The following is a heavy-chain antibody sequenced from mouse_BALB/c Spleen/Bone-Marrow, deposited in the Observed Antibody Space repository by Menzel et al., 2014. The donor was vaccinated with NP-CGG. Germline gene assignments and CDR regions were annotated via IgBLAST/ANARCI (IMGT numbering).Heavy chain of an antibody. D-gene: IGHD2-14*01. CDR1: GYTFTSYW. V-gene: IGHV1S81*02. CDR2: INPSNGRT. J-gene: IGHJ3*01. CDR3: ARSYYRYDVIVY. Sequence: QVQLQQPGAELVKPGASVKPSCKASGYTFTSYWMHWVKQRPGQGLEWIGEINPSNGRTNYNEKFKSKATLTVDKSSSTAYMQLSSLTSEDSAVYYCARSYYRYDVIVYWGQGTLVTVSA.